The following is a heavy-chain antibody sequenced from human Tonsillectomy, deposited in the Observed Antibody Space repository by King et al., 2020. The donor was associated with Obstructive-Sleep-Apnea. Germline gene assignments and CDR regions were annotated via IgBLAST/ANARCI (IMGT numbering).Heavy chain of an antibody. J-gene: IGHJ6*02. CDR2: ISYDGSNK. CDR3: SSLSFCSGGSCYSHYYYGMDV. Sequence: VQLVESGGGVVQPGRSLRLSCAASGFTFSSYAMHWVRQAPGKGLEWVAVISYDGSNKYYADSVKGRFTLSRDNSKNTLYLQMNSLRADDTAVYYCSSLSFCSGGSCYSHYYYGMDVWGQGTTVTVSS. D-gene: IGHD2-15*01. V-gene: IGHV3-30*04. CDR1: GFTFSSYA.